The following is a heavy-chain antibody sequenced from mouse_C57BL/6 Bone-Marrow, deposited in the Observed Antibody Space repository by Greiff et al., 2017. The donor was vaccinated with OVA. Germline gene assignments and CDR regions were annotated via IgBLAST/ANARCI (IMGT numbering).Heavy chain of an antibody. CDR3: ARRGDSSGRFDY. CDR2: LNPGSGGT. D-gene: IGHD3-2*02. CDR1: GYAFTNYL. J-gene: IGHJ2*01. V-gene: IGHV1-54*01. Sequence: VKLMESGAELVRPGTSVKVSCKASGYAFTNYLIEWVKQRPGQGLEWIGVLNPGSGGTNYTENFKGKATLTADKSSSTAYLQLSSLTSEDSAVYFCARRGDSSGRFDYWGQGTTLTVSS.